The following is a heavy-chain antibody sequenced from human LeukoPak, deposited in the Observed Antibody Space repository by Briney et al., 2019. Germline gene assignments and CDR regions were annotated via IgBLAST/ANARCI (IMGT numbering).Heavy chain of an antibody. CDR3: ATGEWLLSPLEY. CDR1: GYTFTGHY. V-gene: IGHV1-2*02. D-gene: IGHD3-3*01. Sequence: ASVKVSCKASGYTFTGHYTHWVRQAPGQGLEWMGWINPISGGTNYAQKFQGRVTMTRDTSISTAYMELSRLRSDDTAVYYCATGEWLLSPLEYWGQGTLVTVSS. J-gene: IGHJ4*02. CDR2: INPISGGT.